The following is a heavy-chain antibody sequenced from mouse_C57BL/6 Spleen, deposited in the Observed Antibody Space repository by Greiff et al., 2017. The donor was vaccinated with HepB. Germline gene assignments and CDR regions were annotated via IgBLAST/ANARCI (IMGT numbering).Heavy chain of an antibody. Sequence: VQLQHSGPELVKPGASVKIPCKASGYTFTDYNMDWVKQSHGKSLEWIGDINPNNGGTIYNQKFKGKATLTVDKSSSTAYMELRSLTSEDTAVYYCARPYDYDSYYAMDYWGQGTSVTVSS. CDR3: ARPYDYDSYYAMDY. V-gene: IGHV1-18*01. D-gene: IGHD2-4*01. CDR2: INPNNGGT. J-gene: IGHJ4*01. CDR1: GYTFTDYN.